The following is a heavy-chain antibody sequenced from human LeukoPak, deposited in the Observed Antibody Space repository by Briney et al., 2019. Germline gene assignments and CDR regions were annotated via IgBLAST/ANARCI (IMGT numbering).Heavy chain of an antibody. V-gene: IGHV3-9*01. CDR1: GFTFDDYA. D-gene: IGHD6-13*01. Sequence: GGSLRLSCAASGFTFDDYAMHWVRHAPGEGLEWVSSISWNSGSIGYADSVKGRFTISRDNAKNSLYLQMNSLRAEDTALYYCAKGREYRSSSSSWFDHWGQGTLVTVSS. J-gene: IGHJ5*02. CDR2: ISWNSGSI. CDR3: AKGREYRSSSSSWFDH.